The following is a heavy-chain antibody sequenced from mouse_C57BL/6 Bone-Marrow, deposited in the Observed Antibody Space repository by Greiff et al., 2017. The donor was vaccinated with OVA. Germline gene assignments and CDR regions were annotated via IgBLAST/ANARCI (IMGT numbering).Heavy chain of an antibody. CDR3: AREEGSYFDY. CDR1: GYTFTSYW. J-gene: IGHJ2*01. V-gene: IGHV1-69*01. Sequence: VQLQQPGAELVMPGASVKLSCKASGYTFTSYWMHWVKQRPGQGLEWIGEIDPSDSYTNYNQKFKGKSTLTVDKSSSTAYMQLSSLTSEDSAVYYCAREEGSYFDYWGQGTTLTDSS. CDR2: IDPSDSYT.